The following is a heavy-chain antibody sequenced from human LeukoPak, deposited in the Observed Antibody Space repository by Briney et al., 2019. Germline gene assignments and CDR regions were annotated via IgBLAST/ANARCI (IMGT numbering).Heavy chain of an antibody. V-gene: IGHV3-30-3*02. J-gene: IGHJ3*02. CDR3: AKPIIGHTDAFDI. Sequence: GGSLRLSCAASGFTFSSYAMHWVRQAPGKGLEWVAVISYDGSNKYYADSVKGRFTISRDNSKNTLFLRLNSLGAEDTAVYYCAKPIIGHTDAFDIWGQGTMVTVSS. CDR1: GFTFSSYA. D-gene: IGHD1-20*01. CDR2: ISYDGSNK.